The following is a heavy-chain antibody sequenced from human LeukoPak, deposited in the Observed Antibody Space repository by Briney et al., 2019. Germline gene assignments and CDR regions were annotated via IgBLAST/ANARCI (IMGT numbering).Heavy chain of an antibody. CDR1: GFTFSSYA. CDR2: ITDTGGTT. D-gene: IGHD6-19*01. CDR3: AKGEYGSGWPD. V-gene: IGHV3-23*01. Sequence: GGSLRLSCEASGFTFSSYAMNWVRQAPGKGLEWVSGITDTGGTTDYADSVKGRFKISRDNSKNILYVQMNSLRDEGTAVYYCAKGEYGSGWPDWGQGTLVTVSS. J-gene: IGHJ4*02.